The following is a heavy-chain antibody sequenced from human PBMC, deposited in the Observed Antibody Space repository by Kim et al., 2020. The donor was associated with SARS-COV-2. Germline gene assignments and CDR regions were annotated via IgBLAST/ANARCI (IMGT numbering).Heavy chain of an antibody. D-gene: IGHD3-10*01. CDR3: AKSPDTSGDYYGFDSYDF. CDR2: IYSGGNIA. CDR1: GFTFSDYV. J-gene: IGHJ3*01. Sequence: GGSLRLSCAASGFTFSDYVMSWVRQSPRKGLEWVAVIYSGGNIAYYADSVRGRFIISRDDSKNTLYLQMNSLRAEDTAVYYCAKSPDTSGDYYGFDSYDFWGQGTMVTVPS. V-gene: IGHV3-23*03.